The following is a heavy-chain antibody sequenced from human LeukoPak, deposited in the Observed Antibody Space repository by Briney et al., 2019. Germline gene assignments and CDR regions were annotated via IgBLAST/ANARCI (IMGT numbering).Heavy chain of an antibody. CDR2: ITWNSGSI. CDR3: AKAGSYSSPYYFDY. V-gene: IGHV3-9*03. D-gene: IGHD6-6*01. J-gene: IGHJ4*02. Sequence: QSGESLRLSCAASGFTFDNYAMHWVRQAPGKGLEWVSGITWNSGSIDYADSVKGRFTISRDNAKNSLYLQMNSLRAEDMALYYCAKAGSYSSPYYFDYWGQGTLVTVSS. CDR1: GFTFDNYA.